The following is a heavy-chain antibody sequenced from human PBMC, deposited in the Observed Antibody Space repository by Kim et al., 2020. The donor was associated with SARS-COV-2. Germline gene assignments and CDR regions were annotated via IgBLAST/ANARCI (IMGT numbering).Heavy chain of an antibody. CDR1: GGTFSSYA. CDR3: AREGPVLRYFDWLLSYYYGMDV. Sequence: SVKVSCKASGGTFSSYAISWVRQAPGQGLEWMGGIIPIFGTANYAQKFQGRVTITADESTSTAYMELSSLRSEDTAVYYCAREGPVLRYFDWLLSYYYGMDVWGQGTTVTVSS. CDR2: IIPIFGTA. D-gene: IGHD3-9*01. J-gene: IGHJ6*02. V-gene: IGHV1-69*13.